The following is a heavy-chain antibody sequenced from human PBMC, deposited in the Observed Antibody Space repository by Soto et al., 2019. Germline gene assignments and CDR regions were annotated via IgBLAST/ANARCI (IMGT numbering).Heavy chain of an antibody. Sequence: CAAAEESSSSWWTHWYQKAPAKVQGRVPVKSYDGSNKYYADSVKGRFITSRDNSKNTVYRQRNSRRAEDTAVYYCARGGEEIHDVYGMDRWCQGTTLTISS. J-gene: IGHJ6*02. CDR2: KSYDGSNK. V-gene: IGHV3-33*05. D-gene: IGHD3-16*01. CDR3: ARGGEEIHDVYGMDR. CDR1: EESSSSWW.